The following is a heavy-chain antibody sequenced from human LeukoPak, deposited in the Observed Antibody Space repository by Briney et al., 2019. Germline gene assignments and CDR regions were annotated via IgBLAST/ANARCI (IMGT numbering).Heavy chain of an antibody. J-gene: IGHJ4*02. CDR1: GFTFSSYW. CDR3: ARDLTWTPDS. CDR2: INQDGGEE. Sequence: GGSLRLSCAASGFTFSSYWMSWVRQAPGKGLEWVANINQDGGEEYYVDSVKGRFTISRDNGKNSLYLQMNSLRAEGTAVYYCARDLTWTPDSWGQGTLVTVSS. V-gene: IGHV3-7*01. D-gene: IGHD3/OR15-3a*01.